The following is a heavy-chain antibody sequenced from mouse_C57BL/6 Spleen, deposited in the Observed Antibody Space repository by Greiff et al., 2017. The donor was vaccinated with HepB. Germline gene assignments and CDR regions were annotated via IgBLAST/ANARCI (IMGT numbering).Heavy chain of an antibody. CDR3: ARGGGSSVYAMDY. CDR2: IYPGSGNT. CDR1: GYSFTSYY. Sequence: VQVVESGPELVKPGASVKISCKASGYSFTSYYIHWVKQRPGQGLEWIGWIYPGSGNTKYNEKFKGKATLTADTSSSTAYMQLSSLTSEDSAVYYCARGGGSSVYAMDYWGQGTSVTVSS. J-gene: IGHJ4*01. V-gene: IGHV1-66*01. D-gene: IGHD1-1*01.